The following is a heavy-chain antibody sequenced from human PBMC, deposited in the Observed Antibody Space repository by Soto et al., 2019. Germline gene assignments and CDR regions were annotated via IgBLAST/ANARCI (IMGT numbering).Heavy chain of an antibody. V-gene: IGHV3-74*01. Sequence: GSLRLSCAASGFTFNSYWIHWVRQAPGEGLVWVSRINGDGSTTNYADSVKGRFASSRDNAKNTLYLQMNSLRAEDTAVYYCARGGSGGFYLDSWGQGTLVTVSS. J-gene: IGHJ4*02. D-gene: IGHD3-10*01. CDR3: ARGGSGGFYLDS. CDR1: GFTFNSYW. CDR2: INGDGSTT.